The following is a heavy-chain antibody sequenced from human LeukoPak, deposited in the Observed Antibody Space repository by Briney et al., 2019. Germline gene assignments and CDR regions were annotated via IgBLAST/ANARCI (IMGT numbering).Heavy chain of an antibody. CDR3: ARGNYYYDSSGYYY. V-gene: IGHV3-21*01. CDR2: ISTSSSYI. D-gene: IGHD3-22*01. Sequence: GGSLRLSCAASGFTFSSYSMNWVRQAPGKGLEWVSSISTSSSYIYYTDSVKGRFTISRDNAKNSLFLQMNSLRAEDTAVYYCARGNYYYDSSGYYYWGQGTLVTVSS. J-gene: IGHJ4*02. CDR1: GFTFSSYS.